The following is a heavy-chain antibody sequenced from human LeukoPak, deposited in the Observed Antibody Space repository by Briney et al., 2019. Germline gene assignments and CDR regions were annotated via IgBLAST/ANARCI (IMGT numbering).Heavy chain of an antibody. D-gene: IGHD2-15*01. CDR1: GDSLNYYY. V-gene: IGHV4-59*01. Sequence: SETLSLTCTVSGDSLNYYYWSWLRQSPGKGLEWIGYVYYNGSAKYNPSLTSRVTISVDMSKNQFSLKVSSVTAADTAIYYCARKGGHFDYWGQGTLVTVSS. J-gene: IGHJ4*02. CDR3: ARKGGHFDY. CDR2: VYYNGSA.